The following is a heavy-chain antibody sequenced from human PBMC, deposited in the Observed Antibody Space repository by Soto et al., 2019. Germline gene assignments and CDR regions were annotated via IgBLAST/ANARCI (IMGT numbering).Heavy chain of an antibody. CDR3: TADLPTPLPLVDH. CDR2: IKSKIDGGTT. D-gene: IGHD2-8*02. V-gene: IGHV3-15*07. Sequence: GGSLRLSCAASGFTFNDAWMNWVRQAPGKGLEWVGRIKSKIDGGTTDYAALVKGRFTISRDDSKDTVYLQMNSLKTEDTAVYYCTADLPTPLPLVDHWGQGTLVTVSS. J-gene: IGHJ4*02. CDR1: GFTFNDAW.